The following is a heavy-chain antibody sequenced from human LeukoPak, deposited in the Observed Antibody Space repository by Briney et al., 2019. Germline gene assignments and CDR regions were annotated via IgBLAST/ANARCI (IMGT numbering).Heavy chain of an antibody. Sequence: SETLSLTCTVSGYSISSGYYWGWIRQPPGKGLEWIGSIYHSGSTYYNPSLKSRVTISVDTSKNQFSLKLSSVTAADTAVYYCARAYNYNLRGYYFDYWGQGTLVTVSS. CDR3: ARAYNYNLRGYYFDY. V-gene: IGHV4-38-2*02. CDR2: IYHSGST. J-gene: IGHJ4*02. CDR1: GYSISSGYY. D-gene: IGHD1-20*01.